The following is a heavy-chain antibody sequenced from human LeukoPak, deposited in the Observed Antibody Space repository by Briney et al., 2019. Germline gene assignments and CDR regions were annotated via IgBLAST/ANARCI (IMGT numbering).Heavy chain of an antibody. CDR2: ISTYNGKT. V-gene: IGHV1-18*01. D-gene: IGHD6-6*01. CDR1: GYTFTSNS. CDR3: ARDRWRDGSSSFDN. J-gene: IGHJ4*02. Sequence: ASVTVSCKASGYTFTSNSINWVRQAPGQGLEWMGWISTYNGKTGYAQKVQGRVTMTTDTSTSTAYMELRSLRSDDTAVYYCARDRWRDGSSSFDNWGQVTLVTVSS.